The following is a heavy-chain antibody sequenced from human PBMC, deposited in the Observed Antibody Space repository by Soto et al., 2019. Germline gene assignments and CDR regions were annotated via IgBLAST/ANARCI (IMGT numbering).Heavy chain of an antibody. D-gene: IGHD5-12*01. J-gene: IGHJ6*02. CDR3: ARDKDRLQLGGNQYYILGV. V-gene: IGHV1-69*13. CDR2: IMPIFRTP. CDR1: RGTFTNCG. Sequence: VKVSFKASRGTFTNCGISWVRQAPGQGLEWMGGIMPIFRTPDYAQKFQGRVTITPDESPSTVYMELSGPRSDDTAVYYCARDKDRLQLGGNQYYILGVWGQGTTVTVSS.